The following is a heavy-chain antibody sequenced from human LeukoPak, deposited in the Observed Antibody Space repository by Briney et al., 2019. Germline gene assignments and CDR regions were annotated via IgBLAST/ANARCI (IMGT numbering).Heavy chain of an antibody. J-gene: IGHJ6*02. D-gene: IGHD6-13*01. CDR1: GGSISSSSYY. CDR2: IYYSGST. Sequence: SETLSLTCTVSGGSISSSSYYWGWIRQPPGKGLEWIGGIYYSGSTYYNPSLKSRVTISVDTSKNQFSLKLSSVTAADTAVYYCARQITTAGTYGMDVWGQGTTVTVSS. V-gene: IGHV4-39*01. CDR3: ARQITTAGTYGMDV.